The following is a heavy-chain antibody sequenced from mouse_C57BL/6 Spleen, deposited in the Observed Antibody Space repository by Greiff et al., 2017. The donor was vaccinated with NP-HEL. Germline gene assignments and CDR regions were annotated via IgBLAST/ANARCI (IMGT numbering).Heavy chain of an antibody. CDR3: ARPTTGTLYWYFDV. CDR1: GFTFSDYG. Sequence: EVQVVESGGGLVKPGGSLKLSCAASGFTFSDYGMHWVRQAPEKGLEWVAYISSGSSTIYYADTVKGRFTISRDNAKNTLFLQMTSLRSEDTAMYYCARPTTGTLYWYFDVWGTGTTVTVSS. CDR2: ISSGSSTI. D-gene: IGHD1-1*01. V-gene: IGHV5-17*01. J-gene: IGHJ1*03.